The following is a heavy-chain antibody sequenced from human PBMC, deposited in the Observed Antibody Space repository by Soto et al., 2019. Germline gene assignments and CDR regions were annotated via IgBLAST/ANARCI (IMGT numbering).Heavy chain of an antibody. CDR3: AREELYYGSGSYLWTGGMDV. CDR1: GGSISSYY. V-gene: IGHV4-59*01. D-gene: IGHD3-10*01. Sequence: SETLSLTCTVSGGSISSYYWSWIRQPPGKGLEWIGYIYYSGSTNYNPSLKSRVTISVDTSKNQFSLKLSSVTAADTAVYYCAREELYYGSGSYLWTGGMDVWGQGTTVTVSS. J-gene: IGHJ6*02. CDR2: IYYSGST.